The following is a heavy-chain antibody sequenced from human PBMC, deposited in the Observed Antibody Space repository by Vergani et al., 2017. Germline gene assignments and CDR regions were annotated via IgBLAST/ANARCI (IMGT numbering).Heavy chain of an antibody. D-gene: IGHD5-18*01. J-gene: IGHJ4*02. CDR3: ARKYSFGLFDY. CDR1: GYNFTNSW. V-gene: IGHV5-51*01. Sequence: EVPLVQSGAEVKTPGESLTISCKASGYNFTNSWIGWVRQMPGKGLEWMGVVYPADSDTRYSPSFQGQVTISADKSISTAYLQWNSLKASDTAIYFCARKYSFGLFDYWGQGIPVTVSS. CDR2: VYPADSDT.